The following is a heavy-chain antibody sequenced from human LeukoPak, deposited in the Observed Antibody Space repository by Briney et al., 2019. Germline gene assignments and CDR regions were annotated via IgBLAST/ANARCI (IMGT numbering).Heavy chain of an antibody. D-gene: IGHD3-10*01. CDR3: AKEALIGALYYFDY. J-gene: IGHJ4*02. Sequence: GGSLRLSCTASGFTFSNYAMSWVRQAPGKGLEWVSAVSGSGSSTYYADSVKGRFTISRDNSKNTLYLRMNSLRAEDTAVYYCAKEALIGALYYFDYWGQGTLVTVSS. CDR1: GFTFSNYA. V-gene: IGHV3-23*01. CDR2: VSGSGSST.